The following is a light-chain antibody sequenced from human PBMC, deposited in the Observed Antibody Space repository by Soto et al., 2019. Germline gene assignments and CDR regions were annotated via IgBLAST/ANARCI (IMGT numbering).Light chain of an antibody. CDR2: EVS. Sequence: QSVLTQPTSVSGSPGQSITISCTGTSSDVGGYNYVSWYQQHPGKVPKVMIFEVSNRPSGISHRFSGSKSGNTASLTISGLQAEDEADYYCSSYTTSGTVVFGGGTKVTVL. V-gene: IGLV2-14*01. CDR3: SSYTTSGTVV. J-gene: IGLJ2*01. CDR1: SSDVGGYNY.